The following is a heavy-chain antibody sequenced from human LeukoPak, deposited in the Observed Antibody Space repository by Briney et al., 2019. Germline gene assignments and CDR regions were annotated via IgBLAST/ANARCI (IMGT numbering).Heavy chain of an antibody. J-gene: IGHJ4*02. Sequence: GGSLRLSCAASGFTFSSYWMSWVRQAPGKGLEWVANLNQDGSEKYYADSVKGRFTISRDNAKKTLYLQMNGLRAEDTAVFYCASYYGSGSYNNKLIDYWGQGTLVTVSS. V-gene: IGHV3-7*01. CDR1: GFTFSSYW. CDR2: LNQDGSEK. CDR3: ASYYGSGSYNNKLIDY. D-gene: IGHD3-10*01.